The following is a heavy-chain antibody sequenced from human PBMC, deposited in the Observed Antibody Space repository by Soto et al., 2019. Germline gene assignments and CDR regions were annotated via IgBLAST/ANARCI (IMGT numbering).Heavy chain of an antibody. D-gene: IGHD3-16*02. CDR1: GFTFSSYW. J-gene: IGHJ4*02. Sequence: EVQLVESGGGLVQPGGSLRLSCAASGFTFSSYWMSWVRQAPGKGLEWVANIKQDGSEKYYVDSVKGRFTISRDNAKNSLYLHINSLRAEDTAVYYCARGSHYDYIWGSYPLANDYWGQGTLVTVSS. CDR2: IKQDGSEK. CDR3: ARGSHYDYIWGSYPLANDY. V-gene: IGHV3-7*01.